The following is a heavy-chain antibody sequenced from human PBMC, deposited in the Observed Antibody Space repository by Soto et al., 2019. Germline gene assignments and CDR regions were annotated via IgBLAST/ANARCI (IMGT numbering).Heavy chain of an antibody. CDR2: ISAYNGNT. V-gene: IGHV1-18*01. D-gene: IGHD5-12*01. CDR1: GYTFTSYG. CDR3: ARGGIVATNPYYYYYGMDV. Sequence: GASVKVSCKASGYTFTSYGISWVRQAPGQGLEWMGWISAYNGNTNYAQKLQGRVTMTTDTSTSTAYMELRSLRSDDTAVYYCARGGIVATNPYYYYYGMDVWGQGTTVTVSS. J-gene: IGHJ6*02.